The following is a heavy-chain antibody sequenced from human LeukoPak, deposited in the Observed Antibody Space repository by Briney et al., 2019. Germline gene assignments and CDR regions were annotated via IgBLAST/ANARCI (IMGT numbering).Heavy chain of an antibody. D-gene: IGHD6-19*01. CDR2: INAGNGNT. J-gene: IGHJ4*02. CDR1: GYTFTSYA. CDR3: ARVVAVAGIIDYFDY. Sequence: GASVKVSCKASGYTFTSYAMHWVRQAPGQRLEWMGWINAGNGNTKYSQKFQGRVTITRDTSASTAYMELSSLRSEDTAVYYCARVVAVAGIIDYFDYWGQGTLVTVSS. V-gene: IGHV1-3*01.